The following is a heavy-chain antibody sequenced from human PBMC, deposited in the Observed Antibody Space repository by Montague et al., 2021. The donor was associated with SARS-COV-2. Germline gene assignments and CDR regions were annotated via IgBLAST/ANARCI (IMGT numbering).Heavy chain of an antibody. J-gene: IGHJ4*02. CDR1: GRTVRDYY. V-gene: IGHV4-59*08. Sequence: SETLSLTCTVSGRTVRDYYWNWIRQSPGKRLEWIGYVYFTGSTDYNPSLKSRVTISVDTSKNQFSLQLASVTAADTAVYYCARHRGFGDLWALDYWGQGTLVAVSS. CDR3: ARHRGFGDLWALDY. CDR2: VYFTGST. D-gene: IGHD3-10*01.